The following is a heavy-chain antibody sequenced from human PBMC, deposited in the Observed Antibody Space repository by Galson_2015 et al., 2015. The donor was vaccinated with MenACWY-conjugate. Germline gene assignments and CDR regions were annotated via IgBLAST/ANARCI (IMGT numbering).Heavy chain of an antibody. D-gene: IGHD6-6*01. CDR2: ISSTGSYI. V-gene: IGHV3-21*01. CDR1: GFTFSHYN. CDR3: AKGTTASRPNWFDP. Sequence: SLRLSCAASGFTFSHYNMNWVRQTPGKGLEWVSCISSTGSYIYYADSLKGRFTISRDNAKNSLYLQMNSLTSEDTAVYYCAKGTTASRPNWFDPWGQGTLVTVSS. J-gene: IGHJ5*02.